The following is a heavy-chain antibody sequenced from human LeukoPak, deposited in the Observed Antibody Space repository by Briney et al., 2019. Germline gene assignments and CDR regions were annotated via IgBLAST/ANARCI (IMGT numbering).Heavy chain of an antibody. D-gene: IGHD3-22*01. Sequence: PSETLSLTCTVSGGSISSYYWSWIRQPAGKGLEWIGRIYTSGSTNYNPSLKSRVTMSVDTSKNQFSLKLSSVTAADTAVYYCARDLESYYDRYFDLWGRGTLVTVSS. V-gene: IGHV4-4*07. CDR3: ARDLESYYDRYFDL. CDR2: IYTSGST. J-gene: IGHJ2*01. CDR1: GGSISSYY.